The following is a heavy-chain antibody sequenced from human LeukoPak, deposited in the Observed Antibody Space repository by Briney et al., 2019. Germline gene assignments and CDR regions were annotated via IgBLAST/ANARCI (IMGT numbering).Heavy chain of an antibody. V-gene: IGHV3-23*01. Sequence: GGSLRLSCAASGFTFSTYAMSWVRQAPGKGLAWVSTISDGGSDTHYADSVKGRFTISRDDSKNTLYLQMNSLRAEDTAVYYCAKALYGDYGRFDYWGQGILVTVAS. CDR3: AKALYGDYGRFDY. CDR2: ISDGGSDT. J-gene: IGHJ4*02. D-gene: IGHD4-17*01. CDR1: GFTFSTYA.